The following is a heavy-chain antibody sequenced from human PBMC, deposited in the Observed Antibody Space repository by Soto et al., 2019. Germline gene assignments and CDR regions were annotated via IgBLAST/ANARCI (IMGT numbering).Heavy chain of an antibody. CDR1: GFTFSSYG. CDR3: GRDKGMVREVFDY. V-gene: IGHV3-33*01. J-gene: IGHJ4*02. D-gene: IGHD3-10*01. CDR2: IWYDGSNK. Sequence: PGGSLRLSCAASGFTFSSYGMHWVRQAPGKGLEWVAVIWYDGSNKYYADSVKGRFTISRDNSKNTLYLQMNSLRAEDTAVYYCGRDKGMVREVFDYWAREPWSPSPQ.